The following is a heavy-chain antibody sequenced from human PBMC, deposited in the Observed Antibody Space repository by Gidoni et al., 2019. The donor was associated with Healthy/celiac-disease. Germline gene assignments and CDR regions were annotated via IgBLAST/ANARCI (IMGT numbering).Heavy chain of an antibody. CDR3: AHFAYYDILTGWFDP. D-gene: IGHD3-9*01. CDR1: GFSLNTSGVG. CDR2: IYWDDDK. V-gene: IGHV2-5*02. J-gene: IGHJ5*02. Sequence: QITLKESGPTLVKPTQPLTLTCTFSGFSLNTSGVGVGWIRQPPGKALEWLALIYWDDDKRYSPSLKSRLTITKDTSKNQVVLTMTNMDPVDTATYYCAHFAYYDILTGWFDPWGQGTLVTVSS.